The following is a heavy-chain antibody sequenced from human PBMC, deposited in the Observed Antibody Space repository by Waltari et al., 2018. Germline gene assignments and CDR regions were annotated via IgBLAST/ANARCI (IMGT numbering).Heavy chain of an antibody. CDR1: GFTFSSYA. D-gene: IGHD3-9*01. CDR3: VKDRPDWPIDY. Sequence: EVQLLESGGGLVQPGGSLRLSCAASGFTFSSYAMSWVRQAPGKGLEWVSSISSNGAGTYYANSVKGRFTISRDNSKNTLYLQINSLRAEDTAIYYCVKDRPDWPIDYWGQGTLVTVSS. V-gene: IGHV3-23*01. J-gene: IGHJ4*02. CDR2: ISSNGAGT.